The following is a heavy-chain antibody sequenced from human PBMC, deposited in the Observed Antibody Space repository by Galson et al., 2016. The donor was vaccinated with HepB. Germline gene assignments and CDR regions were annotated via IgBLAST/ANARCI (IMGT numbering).Heavy chain of an antibody. Sequence: SETLSLTCTVSGSSISSYYWSWIRQPPGKGLEWIGYISDRGRRNYNPSLESRVTILLDASKNQFSLKVRSVTAADTAVYYCARGSYDYYGSGTFSEKLDYFDYWGQGALVTVSS. V-gene: IGHV4-59*12. CDR1: GSSISSYY. CDR2: ISDRGRR. CDR3: ARGSYDYYGSGTFSEKLDYFDY. J-gene: IGHJ4*02. D-gene: IGHD3-10*01.